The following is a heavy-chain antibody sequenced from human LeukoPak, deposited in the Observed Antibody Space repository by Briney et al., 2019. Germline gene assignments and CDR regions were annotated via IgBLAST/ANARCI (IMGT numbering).Heavy chain of an antibody. CDR2: MNPNSGNT. CDR3: ARGVSAEGATSAAFDI. CDR1: GYTFTNYG. V-gene: IGHV1-8*02. Sequence: GASVKVSCTASGYTFTNYGMNWVRQAPGQGLEWMGWMNPNSGNTGYAQKFQGRVTMTRNTSISTAYMELGSLRSEDTAVYYCARGVSAEGATSAAFDIWGQGTMVTVSS. J-gene: IGHJ3*02. D-gene: IGHD1-26*01.